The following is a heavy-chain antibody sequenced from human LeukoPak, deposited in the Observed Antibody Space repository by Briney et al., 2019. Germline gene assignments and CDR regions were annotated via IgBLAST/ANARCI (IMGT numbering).Heavy chain of an antibody. D-gene: IGHD1-26*01. J-gene: IGHJ4*02. CDR2: ISGSGGST. CDR3: AKEGGSYPSFDY. CDR1: GFTFSSYA. V-gene: IGHV3-23*01. Sequence: SGASLRLSCAASGFTFSSYAMSWVRQAPGKGLEWVSAISGSGGSTYCPDSVKGRFTISRDNSKNTLYLQMNSLRAEDTAVYYCAKEGGSYPSFDYWGQGTLVTVSS.